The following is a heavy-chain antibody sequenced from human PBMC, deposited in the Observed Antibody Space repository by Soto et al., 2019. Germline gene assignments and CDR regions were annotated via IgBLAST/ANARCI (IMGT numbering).Heavy chain of an antibody. CDR3: ARGVRGVLDY. J-gene: IGHJ4*02. Sequence: GGSLRLSCVESGFNFGNFGLHWVRQAPGTGLEWLTVISNDENIKQDSVRGRFAIARDNSKNTLYLQLTSLRAEDKAIYYWARGVRGVLDYWGQGTLVPVSS. V-gene: IGHV3-33*01. D-gene: IGHD3-10*01. CDR1: GFNFGNFG. CDR2: ISNDENIK.